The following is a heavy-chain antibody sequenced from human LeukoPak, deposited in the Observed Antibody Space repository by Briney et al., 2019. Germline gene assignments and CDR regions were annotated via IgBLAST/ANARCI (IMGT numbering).Heavy chain of an antibody. V-gene: IGHV3-30*18. J-gene: IGHJ4*02. CDR1: GFTFSDYA. Sequence: GGSLRLSCVGSGFTFSDYAIHWVRQAPGKGLEWVAVSAHDEVGKQFADSVKGRFTLSRDNSRDSVHLQMNRLRDEDTAVYYCAKDRGYGEHEPFESWGQGSLVTVSS. CDR2: SAHDEVGK. D-gene: IGHD4/OR15-4a*01. CDR3: AKDRGYGEHEPFES.